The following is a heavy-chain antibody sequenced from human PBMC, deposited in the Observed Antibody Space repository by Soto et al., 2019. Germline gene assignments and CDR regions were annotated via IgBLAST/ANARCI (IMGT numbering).Heavy chain of an antibody. D-gene: IGHD5-18*01. Sequence: ASVKVSCKASGYTFTGYYMHWVRQAPGQGLEWMGWINPNSGGTNYAQKSQGRVTMTRDTSISTAYMELSRLRSDDTAVYYCARAYSRIQLWFYIFDYWGQGTLVTVSS. J-gene: IGHJ4*02. CDR2: INPNSGGT. CDR1: GYTFTGYY. V-gene: IGHV1-2*02. CDR3: ARAYSRIQLWFYIFDY.